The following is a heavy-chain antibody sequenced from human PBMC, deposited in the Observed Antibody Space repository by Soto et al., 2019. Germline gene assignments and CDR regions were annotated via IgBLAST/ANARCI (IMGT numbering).Heavy chain of an antibody. D-gene: IGHD3-22*01. CDR2: INPSGGST. J-gene: IGHJ3*02. Sequence: GASVKVSCKASGYTFTSYYMHWVRQAPGQGLEWMGIINPSGGSTSYAQKFQGRVTMTRDTSTSTVYMELSSLRSEDTAVYYCAREYYYDSSGYYYGISRVGAFDIWGQGTMVTVSS. V-gene: IGHV1-46*01. CDR3: AREYYYDSSGYYYGISRVGAFDI. CDR1: GYTFTSYY.